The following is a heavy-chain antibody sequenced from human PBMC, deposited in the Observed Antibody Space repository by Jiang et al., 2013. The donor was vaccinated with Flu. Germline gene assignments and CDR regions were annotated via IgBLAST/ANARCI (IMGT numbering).Heavy chain of an antibody. J-gene: IGHJ4*02. V-gene: IGHV1-2*02. CDR3: ARLGGYCSSTSCYAFVY. CDR2: INPNSGGT. Sequence: WVRQAPGQGLEWMGWINPNSGGTNYAQKFQGRVTMTRDTSISTAYMELSRLRSDDTAVYYCARLGGYCSSTSCYAFVYWGQGTLVTVSS. D-gene: IGHD2-2*01.